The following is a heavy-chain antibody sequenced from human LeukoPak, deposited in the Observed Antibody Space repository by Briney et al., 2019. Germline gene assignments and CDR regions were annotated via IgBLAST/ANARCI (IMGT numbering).Heavy chain of an antibody. V-gene: IGHV5-51*01. CDR2: IYPGDSDT. CDR3: ARQGYYGSGSYFAFDI. Sequence: GESLKISCKGSGYRFSTYWIAWVRQMPGKGLEWMGIIYPGDSDTRYSPSFQGHVTISADKSISTAYLQWSSLKASDTAMYYCARQGYYGSGSYFAFDIWGQGAMVTVSS. D-gene: IGHD3-10*01. J-gene: IGHJ3*02. CDR1: GYRFSTYW.